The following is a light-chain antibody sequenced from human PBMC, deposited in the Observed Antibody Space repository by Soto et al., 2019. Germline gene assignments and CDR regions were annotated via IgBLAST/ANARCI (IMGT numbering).Light chain of an antibody. CDR1: QSISSW. V-gene: IGKV1-5*01. CDR2: DAS. CDR3: QLGLT. J-gene: IGKJ4*01. Sequence: DIPMTQSPSTLSASVGDRVTITCRASQSISSWLAWYQQKPGKAPKLLIYDASSLESGVPSRFSGSGSGTEFTLTISSLQPDDFATYYCQLGLTFGGGTKVEIK.